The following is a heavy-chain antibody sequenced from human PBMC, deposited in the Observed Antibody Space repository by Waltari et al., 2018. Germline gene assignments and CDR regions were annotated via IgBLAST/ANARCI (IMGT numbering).Heavy chain of an antibody. D-gene: IGHD5-12*01. CDR2: ISSSDGST. V-gene: IGHV3-23*04. CDR3: AKDRGYSGYDSVFDY. CDR1: GFTFSSYA. Sequence: EVQLVESGGGLVQPGGSLRLSCAASGFTFSSYAMSWVRQAPGKGLEWVSAISSSDGSTYYADSVKGRLTISRDNSKNTLYLQMNSLRVEDTAVYYCAKDRGYSGYDSVFDYWGQGTLVTVSS. J-gene: IGHJ4*02.